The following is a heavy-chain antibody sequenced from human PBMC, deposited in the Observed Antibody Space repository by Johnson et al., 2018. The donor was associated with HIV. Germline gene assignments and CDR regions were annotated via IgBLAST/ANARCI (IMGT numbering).Heavy chain of an antibody. J-gene: IGHJ3*02. V-gene: IGHV3-9*01. CDR2: ISWNSGSI. CDR3: AKDMRIAARPAVGAFDI. D-gene: IGHD6-6*01. CDR1: GFTFDDYA. Sequence: EVQVVESGGGLVQPGRSLRLSCAASGFTFDDYAMHWVRQAPGKGLEWVSGISWNSGSIGYADSVKGRFTISRDNAKNSLYLQMNSLRAEDTALYYCAKDMRIAARPAVGAFDIWGQGEMVTVSS.